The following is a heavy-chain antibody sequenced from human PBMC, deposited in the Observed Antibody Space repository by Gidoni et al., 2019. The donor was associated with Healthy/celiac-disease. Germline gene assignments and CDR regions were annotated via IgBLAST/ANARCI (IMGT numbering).Heavy chain of an antibody. CDR2: IYDSGST. CDR3: AREPRWVTMVQGGYYYYGMDV. CDR1: GGSIRSGGYY. J-gene: IGHJ6*02. D-gene: IGHD3-10*01. V-gene: IGHV4-31*03. Sequence: QVQLQESGPGLVKPSQTLSLTCPVSGGSIRSGGYYWSWIRQHPGKGLEWIGYIYDSGSTDYNPSHKSRVTISVDTSKNQFSLKLSSVTAADTAVYYCAREPRWVTMVQGGYYYYGMDVWGQGTTVTVSS.